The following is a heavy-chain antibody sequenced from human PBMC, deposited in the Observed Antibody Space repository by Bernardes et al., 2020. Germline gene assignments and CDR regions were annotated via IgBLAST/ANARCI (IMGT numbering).Heavy chain of an antibody. CDR1: GFTFSSYG. CDR3: AKDRSKSSSWYKYSWFDP. CDR2: ISYDGSNK. J-gene: IGHJ5*02. D-gene: IGHD6-13*01. Sequence: GGSLRLSCAASGFTFSSYGMHWVRQAPGKGLEWVAVISYDGSNKYYADSVKGRFTISRDNSKNTLYLQMNSLRAEDTAVYYCAKDRSKSSSWYKYSWFDPWGQGTLVTVSS. V-gene: IGHV3-30*18.